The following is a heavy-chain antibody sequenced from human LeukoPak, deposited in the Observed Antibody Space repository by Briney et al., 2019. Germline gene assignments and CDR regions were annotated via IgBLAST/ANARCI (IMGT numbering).Heavy chain of an antibody. Sequence: SETLSLTCAVSGYSISTGYYWAWIRQPPGKGLEWIGSIYHSGSTYYNPSLKSRVITSVDTSKNQFSLKMTSVTAADTAVYYCARPFWGIGAFDIWGQGTMVTVSS. CDR2: IYHSGST. CDR1: GYSISTGYY. J-gene: IGHJ3*02. V-gene: IGHV4-38-2*01. CDR3: ARPFWGIGAFDI. D-gene: IGHD3-16*01.